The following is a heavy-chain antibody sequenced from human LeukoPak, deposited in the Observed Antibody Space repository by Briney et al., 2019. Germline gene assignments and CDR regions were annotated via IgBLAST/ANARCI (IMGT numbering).Heavy chain of an antibody. Sequence: GSLRLSCVASGFTFSDYYMSWIRQAPGKGLEWVSYISSSGSTIYYADSVKGRFTISRDNAKNSLYLQMNSLRAEDTAVYYCAGSPDKYYYGMDVWGQGTTVTVSS. CDR3: AGSPDKYYYGMDV. D-gene: IGHD1-14*01. V-gene: IGHV3-11*01. CDR1: GFTFSDYY. CDR2: ISSSGSTI. J-gene: IGHJ6*02.